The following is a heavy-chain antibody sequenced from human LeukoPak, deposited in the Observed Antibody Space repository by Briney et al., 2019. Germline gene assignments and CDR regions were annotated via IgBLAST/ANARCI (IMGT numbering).Heavy chain of an antibody. Sequence: GGSLRLSCAASGFSFSSFEMNWVRQAPGKGLQWISYISTSGASTYYADSVRGRFTISRDNAKDSLYLRMDTLRVEDSAVYYCARERGYNYGYSGYYDHWGQGILVSVPS. V-gene: IGHV3-48*03. CDR3: ARERGYNYGYSGYYDH. D-gene: IGHD5-18*01. J-gene: IGHJ4*02. CDR1: GFSFSSFE. CDR2: ISTSGAST.